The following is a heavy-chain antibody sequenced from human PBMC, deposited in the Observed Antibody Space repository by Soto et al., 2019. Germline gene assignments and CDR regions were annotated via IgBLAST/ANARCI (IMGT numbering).Heavy chain of an antibody. Sequence: QVVLQESGPGLVKPSQTLSLTCTVSGGSISSGDYNWSWIRQSPGKGLEWIGHIYDSGSTYNNPSLQSRVTISVDTSKNQFSLNLSSVTAADTAVYYCARGPSGDKVDYWGQGTLVTVSS. J-gene: IGHJ4*02. CDR2: IYDSGST. CDR1: GGSISSGDYN. CDR3: ARGPSGDKVDY. V-gene: IGHV4-30-4*01. D-gene: IGHD7-27*01.